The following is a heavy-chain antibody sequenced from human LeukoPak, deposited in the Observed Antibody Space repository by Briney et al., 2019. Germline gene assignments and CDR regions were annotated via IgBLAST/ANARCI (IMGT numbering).Heavy chain of an antibody. CDR2: INHSGST. V-gene: IGHV4-38-2*02. CDR3: AREEYYDFWSGYYTSNWFDP. Sequence: SETLSLTCTVSGYSISSGYYWGWIRQPPGKGLEWIGEINHSGSTNYNPSLKSRVTISVDTSKNQFSLKLSSVTAADAAVYYCAREEYYDFWSGYYTSNWFDPWGQGTLVTVSS. D-gene: IGHD3-3*01. J-gene: IGHJ5*02. CDR1: GYSISSGYY.